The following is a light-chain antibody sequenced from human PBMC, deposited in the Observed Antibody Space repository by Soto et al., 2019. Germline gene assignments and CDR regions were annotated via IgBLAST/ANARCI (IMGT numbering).Light chain of an antibody. V-gene: IGLV1-44*01. CDR2: NNN. J-gene: IGLJ2*01. CDR3: AAWDDTLNGPV. Sequence: QAVVTQPPSASGTPGQRVTISCSGSSSDIGSNTVNWYHQLPGTAPKLLIYNNNQRPSGVPDRFSGSKSGTSASLAISGLQSEDEAHYYCAAWDDTLNGPVFGGGTKVTVL. CDR1: SSDIGSNT.